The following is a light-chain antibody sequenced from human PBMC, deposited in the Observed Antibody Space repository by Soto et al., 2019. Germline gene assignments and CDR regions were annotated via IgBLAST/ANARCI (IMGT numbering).Light chain of an antibody. CDR1: SSDVGGYNY. J-gene: IGLJ2*01. CDR2: DVS. V-gene: IGLV2-14*01. Sequence: QSALTLPASVSGSPGQSITISCTGTSSDVGGYNYVSWYQQHPGKAPKLMIYDVSNRPSGVSNRFSGYKSGNTASLTISGLQAEDEADYYCSSYSSSSTLVFGGGTKLNVL. CDR3: SSYSSSSTLV.